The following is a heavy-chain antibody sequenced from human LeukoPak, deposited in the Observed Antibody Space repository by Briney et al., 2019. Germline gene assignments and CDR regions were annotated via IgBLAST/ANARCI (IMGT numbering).Heavy chain of an antibody. CDR2: ISGSGGNT. CDR3: ARDRGGYLDY. J-gene: IGHJ4*02. CDR1: GFTFSSYG. Sequence: GGTLRLSCAASGFTFSSYGMSWVRQAPGKGLEWVSAISGSGGNTYYADSVKGRFTISRDNSKNTLYLQMNSLRAEDTAVYYCARDRGGYLDYWGQGTLVTVSS. V-gene: IGHV3-23*01. D-gene: IGHD3-16*02.